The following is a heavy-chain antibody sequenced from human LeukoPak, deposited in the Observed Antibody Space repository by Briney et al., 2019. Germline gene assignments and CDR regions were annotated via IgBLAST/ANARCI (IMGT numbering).Heavy chain of an antibody. V-gene: IGHV4-4*02. CDR2: IYHSGST. Sequence: PSGTLSLTCAVSGGSISSSNWWSWVRQPPGKGLEWIGEIYHSGSTNYNPSLESRVTISVDKSKNQFSLKLSSVTAADTAVYYCASRYYYDSSGLDYWGQGTLVTVSS. J-gene: IGHJ4*02. D-gene: IGHD3-22*01. CDR1: GGSISSSNW. CDR3: ASRYYYDSSGLDY.